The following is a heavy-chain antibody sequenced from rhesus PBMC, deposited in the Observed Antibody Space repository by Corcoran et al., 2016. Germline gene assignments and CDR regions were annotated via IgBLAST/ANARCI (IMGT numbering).Heavy chain of an antibody. J-gene: IGHJ5-1*01. V-gene: IGHV4-80*01. Sequence: QVQLQESGPGLVKPSETLSLTCAVSGASIRGHWWSWIRPPPGTGLQWTGGINGKSGNPYNNPSLKSRVTISRDASKNQFSRKRSCVTAADTAVYYCARFRRNYYDSGYYNNRFDVWGPGVLVTVSS. D-gene: IGHD3-28*01. CDR2: INGKSGNP. CDR1: GASIRGHW. CDR3: ARFRRNYYDSGYYNNRFDV.